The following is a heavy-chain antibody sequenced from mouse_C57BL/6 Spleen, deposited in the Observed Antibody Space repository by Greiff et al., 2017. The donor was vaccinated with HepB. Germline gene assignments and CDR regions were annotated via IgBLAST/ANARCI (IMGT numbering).Heavy chain of an antibody. J-gene: IGHJ3*01. Sequence: VKVVESGAELVRPGASVKLSCKASGYTFTDYYINWVKQRPGQGLEWIARIYPGSGNTYYNEKFKGKATLTAEKSSSTAYMQLSSLTSEDSAVYFCARMNDYADNWGQGTLVTVSA. CDR1: GYTFTDYY. V-gene: IGHV1-76*01. D-gene: IGHD2-4*01. CDR2: IYPGSGNT. CDR3: ARMNDYADN.